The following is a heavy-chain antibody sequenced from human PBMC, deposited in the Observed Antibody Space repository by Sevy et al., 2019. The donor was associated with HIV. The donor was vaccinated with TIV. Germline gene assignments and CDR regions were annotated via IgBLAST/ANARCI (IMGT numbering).Heavy chain of an antibody. V-gene: IGHV1-24*01. CDR3: ERRAPYCSSTSCPRQYYFDY. D-gene: IGHD2-2*01. CDR2: FDPEDGET. Sequence: ASVKVSCKVSGYTLTELSMHWVRQAPGKGLEWMGGFDPEDGETIYAQKFQGRVTMTGDTSTDTANMELGSLRSEDTAEYYSERRAPYCSSTSCPRQYYFDYWGQGTLVTVSS. J-gene: IGHJ4*02. CDR1: GYTLTELS.